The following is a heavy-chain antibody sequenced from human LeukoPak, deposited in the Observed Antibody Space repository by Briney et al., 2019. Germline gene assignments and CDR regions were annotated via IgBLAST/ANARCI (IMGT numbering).Heavy chain of an antibody. CDR3: AKDGTDIVVVPAAMPEMSYYYYYMDV. V-gene: IGHV3-48*03. Sequence: GGSLRLSCAASGFTFSSYEMNWVRQAPGKGLEWVSYISSSGSTIYYADSVKGRFTISRDNSKNTLYLQMNSLRAEDTAVYYCAKDGTDIVVVPAAMPEMSYYYYYMDVWGKGTTVTISS. J-gene: IGHJ6*03. CDR1: GFTFSSYE. CDR2: ISSSGSTI. D-gene: IGHD2-2*01.